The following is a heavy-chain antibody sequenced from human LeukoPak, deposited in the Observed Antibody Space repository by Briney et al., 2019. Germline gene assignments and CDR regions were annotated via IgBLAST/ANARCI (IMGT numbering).Heavy chain of an antibody. Sequence: GGSLRLSCAASGFTFSIYSMNWVRQAPGKGLEWVSSISSSSSYIYYADSVKGRFTISRDNSKNTLYLQMNSLRAEDTAVYYCAKDIVYYDSSGYPFGDWYFDLWGRGTLVTVSS. CDR2: ISSSSSYI. CDR3: AKDIVYYDSSGYPFGDWYFDL. J-gene: IGHJ2*01. D-gene: IGHD3-22*01. CDR1: GFTFSIYS. V-gene: IGHV3-21*04.